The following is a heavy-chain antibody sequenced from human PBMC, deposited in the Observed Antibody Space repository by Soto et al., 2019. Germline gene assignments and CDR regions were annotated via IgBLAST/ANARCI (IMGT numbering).Heavy chain of an antibody. CDR3: AKDVLGYCSGGSCPYCEY. Sequence: PGGSLRPSCSASGFPLSRSATASVRTTQVNGLEWVSAISGSGGSTYYADSVKGRFTISRDNSKNTLYLQMNSLRAEDTAVYYCAKDVLGYCSGGSCPYCEYSGQGTQVNVS. CDR1: GFPLSRSA. D-gene: IGHD2-15*01. CDR2: ISGSGGST. V-gene: IGHV3-23*01. J-gene: IGHJ4*02.